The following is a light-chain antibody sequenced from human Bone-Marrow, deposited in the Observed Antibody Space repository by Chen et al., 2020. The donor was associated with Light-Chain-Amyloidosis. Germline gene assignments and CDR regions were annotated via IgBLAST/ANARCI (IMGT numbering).Light chain of an antibody. J-gene: IGLJ1*01. V-gene: IGLV2-14*01. CDR1: SSDVGGDNH. CDR2: EVT. Sequence: QSALTQPASVSGSPGQSITISCTGTSSDVGGDNHVSWYQQHPDKAPILMIYEVTNRPSWVPDRFSGSKSDNTASLTISGLQTEDEADYFCSSYTITNTLVFGGGTRVTVL. CDR3: SSYTITNTLV.